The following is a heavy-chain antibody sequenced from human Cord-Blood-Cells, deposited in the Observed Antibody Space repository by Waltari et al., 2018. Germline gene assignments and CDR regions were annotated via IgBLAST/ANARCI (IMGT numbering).Heavy chain of an antibody. CDR2: INHSGRP. D-gene: IGHD5-18*01. J-gene: IGHJ6*02. CDR3: ASGPAAMASGYYYYGMDV. Sequence: QVQLQQWGAGLLKPSETLSLTCAVYGGSFSGYYWSWIRQPPGKGLEWVGEINHSGRPNYNPSLKSRVTISVDTSKNQFSLKLSSVTAADTAVYYCASGPAAMASGYYYYGMDVWGQGTTVTVSS. CDR1: GGSFSGYY. V-gene: IGHV4-34*01.